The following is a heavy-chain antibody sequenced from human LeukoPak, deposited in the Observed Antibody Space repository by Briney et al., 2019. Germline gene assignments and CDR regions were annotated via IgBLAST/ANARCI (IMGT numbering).Heavy chain of an antibody. CDR3: VREGAVSGIDP. V-gene: IGHV4-38-2*02. CDR2: ISYYGST. Sequence: SETRSLTCAVSGYSITSGFSWGWIRQPPGKGLEWIAAISYYGSTNYQSILQSRLTISRDTSKNEFSLRLTSVTASDTAVYYCVREGAVSGIDPWGQGNLVTVSS. D-gene: IGHD3-16*01. CDR1: GYSITSGFS. J-gene: IGHJ5*02.